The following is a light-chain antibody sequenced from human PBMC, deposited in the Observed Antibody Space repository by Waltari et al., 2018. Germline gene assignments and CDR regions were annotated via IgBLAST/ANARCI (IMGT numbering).Light chain of an antibody. V-gene: IGKV3-20*01. Sequence: EIVLTQSPGTLSLSAGERATLSCRASQSVTTNYLAWYQQNPGQAPRLLIYGATNRATGIPDRFTGRGSGTDFTLTISRLEPEDFAVYYCQQYGSSPGTFGQGTKVEIK. CDR1: QSVTTNY. CDR3: QQYGSSPGT. CDR2: GAT. J-gene: IGKJ1*01.